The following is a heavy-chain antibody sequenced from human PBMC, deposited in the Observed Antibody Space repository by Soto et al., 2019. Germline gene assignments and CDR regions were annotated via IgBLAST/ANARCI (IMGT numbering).Heavy chain of an antibody. CDR3: ARGGSHDYGDYPLFY. D-gene: IGHD4-17*01. Sequence: ASVKVSCKASGYTFTSYGISWVRQAPGRGLEWMGGISAYNGNTNYSQKLQGRVTMTTDTSTSTAYMELRSLRSDDTAVYYCARGGSHDYGDYPLFYWGQGTLVTVSS. CDR2: ISAYNGNT. V-gene: IGHV1-18*04. J-gene: IGHJ4*02. CDR1: GYTFTSYG.